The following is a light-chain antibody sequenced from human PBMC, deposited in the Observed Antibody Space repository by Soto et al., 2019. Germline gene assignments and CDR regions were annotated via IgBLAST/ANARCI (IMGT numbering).Light chain of an antibody. CDR1: SNDVGGHNY. Sequence: QSALTQPASVSGSPGQSITISCTGTSNDVGGHNYVSWYQQHPGKAPKLIICEVSNRPSGVSNRFSGSKSGNTASLTISGLQAEDEADYYCSSYTSSSTDAVFGGGTKLTVL. V-gene: IGLV2-14*01. CDR3: SSYTSSSTDAV. CDR2: EVS. J-gene: IGLJ2*01.